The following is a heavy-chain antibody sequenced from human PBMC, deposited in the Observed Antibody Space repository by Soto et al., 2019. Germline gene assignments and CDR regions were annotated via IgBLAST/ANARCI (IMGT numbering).Heavy chain of an antibody. CDR1: GGSFSGYY. D-gene: IGHD3-3*01. CDR3: ARSSDFWSGSLEQVTLDF. Sequence: SETLSLTCAVYGGSFSGYYWSWIRQPPGKGLEWIGEINHSGSTNYNPSLKSRVTISVDTSKNQFSLKLSSVTAADTAVYYCARSSDFWSGSLEQVTLDFRGQGPLGTVSS. V-gene: IGHV4-34*01. J-gene: IGHJ4*02. CDR2: INHSGST.